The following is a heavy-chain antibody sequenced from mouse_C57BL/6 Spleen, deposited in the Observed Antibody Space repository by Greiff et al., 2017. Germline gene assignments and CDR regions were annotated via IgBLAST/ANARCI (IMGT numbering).Heavy chain of an antibody. CDR2: IWSGGST. CDR1: GFSLTSYG. Sequence: VQWVESGPGLVQPSQSLSITCTVSGFSLTSYGVHWVRQSPGKGLEWLGVIWSGGSTDYNAAFISRLSISKDNSKSQVFFKMNSLQADDTAIYYCARKGTRQLRPYAMDYWGQGTSVTVSS. D-gene: IGHD3-2*02. CDR3: ARKGTRQLRPYAMDY. V-gene: IGHV2-2*01. J-gene: IGHJ4*01.